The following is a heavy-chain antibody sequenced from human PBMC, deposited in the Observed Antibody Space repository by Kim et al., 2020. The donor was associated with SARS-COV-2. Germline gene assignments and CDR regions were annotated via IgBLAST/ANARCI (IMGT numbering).Heavy chain of an antibody. V-gene: IGHV3-30-3*01. J-gene: IGHJ3*02. Sequence: GGSLRLSCAASGFTFSSYAMHWVRQAPGKGLEWVAVISYDGSNKYYADSVKGRFTISRDNSKNTLYLQMNSLRAEDTAVYYCARDLIRFELRFLEWLGGAFDIWGQGTMVTVSS. CDR2: ISYDGSNK. CDR1: GFTFSSYA. CDR3: ARDLIRFELRFLEWLGGAFDI. D-gene: IGHD3-3*01.